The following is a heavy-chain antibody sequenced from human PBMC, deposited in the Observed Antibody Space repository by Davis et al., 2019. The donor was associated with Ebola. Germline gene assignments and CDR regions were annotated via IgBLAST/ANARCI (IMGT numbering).Heavy chain of an antibody. CDR1: GGSFSGYY. D-gene: IGHD5-18*01. CDR2: IYYSGST. V-gene: IGHV4-59*01. J-gene: IGHJ4*02. CDR3: ASSRYSYGYSFDY. Sequence: SETLSLTCAVYGGSFSGYYLSWIRQLPGKGLEWIGYIYYSGSTNYNPSLKSRVTISVDTSKNQFSLKLSSVTAADTAVYYCASSRYSYGYSFDYWGQGTLVTVSS.